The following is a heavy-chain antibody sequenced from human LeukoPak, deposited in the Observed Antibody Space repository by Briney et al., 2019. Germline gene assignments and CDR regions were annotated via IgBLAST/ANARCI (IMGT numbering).Heavy chain of an antibody. CDR3: ARGRIKGYDAFDI. CDR1: GYTFTSYY. J-gene: IGHJ3*02. Sequence: GASVKVSGMASGYTFTSYYMHWVRQAPGQGLEWMGWISAYNGNTNYAQKLQGRVTMTTDTSSSTAYMELRSLRSDDTAVYYCARGRIKGYDAFDIWGQGTMVTVSS. V-gene: IGHV1-18*04. D-gene: IGHD6-13*01. CDR2: ISAYNGNT.